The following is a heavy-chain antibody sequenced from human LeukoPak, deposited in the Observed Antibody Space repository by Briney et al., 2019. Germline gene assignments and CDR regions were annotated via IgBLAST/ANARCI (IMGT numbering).Heavy chain of an antibody. D-gene: IGHD1-26*01. J-gene: IGHJ4*02. CDR2: ISYDGVDK. Sequence: PGGSLRLSCAASAFPFGDYGMHWVRQAPGKGLEWVAVISYDGVDKYYADSVKGRFTISRDNSKNTLYLQMNSLRPDDTAVYYCAKDRWELPQYFFDYWGQGTLVTVSS. CDR1: AFPFGDYG. V-gene: IGHV3-30*18. CDR3: AKDRWELPQYFFDY.